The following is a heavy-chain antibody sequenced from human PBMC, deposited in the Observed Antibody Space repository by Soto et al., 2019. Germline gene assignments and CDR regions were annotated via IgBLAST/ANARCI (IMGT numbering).Heavy chain of an antibody. J-gene: IGHJ5*02. D-gene: IGHD6-13*01. CDR1: GGTFSSYT. CDR3: ARVLAAAGTRWFDP. V-gene: IGHV1-69*02. CDR2: IIPILGIA. Sequence: QVQLVQSGAEVKKPGSSVKVSCKASGGTFSSYTISWVRQAPGQGLEWMGRIIPILGIANYAQKFQGRVTITADKSTSTAYMELSSLRSEDTAVYYCARVLAAAGTRWFDPWGQGTLVTVSS.